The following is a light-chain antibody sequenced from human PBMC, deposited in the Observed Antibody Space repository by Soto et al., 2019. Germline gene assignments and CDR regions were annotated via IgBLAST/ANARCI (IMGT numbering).Light chain of an antibody. CDR1: KSNIGNNY. Sequence: QSVLTQPTSVSAAPGQKVTISCSGSKSNIGNNYVSWYQHLPGTAPKLLIYDNSKRPTGIPDRFSGSKSGTSATLGITGLQTGDEADYFCGAWHDSLSAVFGGGTKLTVL. J-gene: IGLJ2*01. CDR3: GAWHDSLSAV. CDR2: DNS. V-gene: IGLV1-51*01.